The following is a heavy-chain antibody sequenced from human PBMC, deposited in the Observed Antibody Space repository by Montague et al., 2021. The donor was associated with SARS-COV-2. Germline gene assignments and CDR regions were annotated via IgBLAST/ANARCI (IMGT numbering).Heavy chain of an antibody. D-gene: IGHD5-18*01. CDR3: ATTTAMVLGDWFDP. CDR2: FDPVDGET. CDR1: GYTLTELS. V-gene: IGHV1-24*01. Sequence: SVKVSCKVSGYTLTELSMHWVRQAPGKGLEWMGGFDPVDGETIYAQKFQGRVTMTEDTSTDTAYMELSSLRSEDTAVYYCATTTAMVLGDWFDPWGQGTLVTVSS. J-gene: IGHJ5*02.